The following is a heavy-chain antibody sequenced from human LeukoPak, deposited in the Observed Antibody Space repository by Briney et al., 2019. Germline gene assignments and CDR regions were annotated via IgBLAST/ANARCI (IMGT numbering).Heavy chain of an antibody. CDR2: IYYSGST. Sequence: SETLSLTCTVSGGSISSYYWSWIRQSPGKGLEWVGYIYYSGSTNYNPSLKRRVTISVDTSKNQFSLKLSSVTAADTAVYYCARVAVAAREYFDYWGQGTLVTVSS. V-gene: IGHV4-59*01. J-gene: IGHJ4*02. D-gene: IGHD6-19*01. CDR1: GGSISSYY. CDR3: ARVAVAAREYFDY.